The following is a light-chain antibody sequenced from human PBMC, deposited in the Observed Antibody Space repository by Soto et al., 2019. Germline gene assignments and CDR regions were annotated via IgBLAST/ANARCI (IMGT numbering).Light chain of an antibody. J-gene: IGKJ1*01. V-gene: IGKV3-15*01. CDR1: QSVSSN. CDR3: QQYNNWTPQT. CDR2: GAS. Sequence: DIVMTQSPATLSVSPGERATLSCRASQSVSSNLAWYQQKPGQAPRLLIYGASTRATGIPARFSGSGSGTEFTLTISSLQSEDFAVYYCQQYNNWTPQTFGQGTKVDIK.